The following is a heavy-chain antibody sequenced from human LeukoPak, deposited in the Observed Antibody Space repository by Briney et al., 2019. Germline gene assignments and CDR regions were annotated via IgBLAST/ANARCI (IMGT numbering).Heavy chain of an antibody. CDR3: ARNYYGSGSYYVE. D-gene: IGHD3-10*01. J-gene: IGHJ4*02. V-gene: IGHV3-48*03. CDR1: GFTFSSYE. CDR2: ISGSGSAI. Sequence: GGSLRLSCAASGFTFSSYEMNWVRQAPGKGLEWVSYISGSGSAIYYADSVKGRFTISRDDADKALYLQMDSLRAEDTAVYYCARNYYGSGSYYVEWGQGTLVTVSS.